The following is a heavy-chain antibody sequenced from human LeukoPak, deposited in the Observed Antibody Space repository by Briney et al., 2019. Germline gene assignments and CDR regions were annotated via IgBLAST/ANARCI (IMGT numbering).Heavy chain of an antibody. V-gene: IGHV3-7*01. CDR3: ARIGYSSSSLDY. D-gene: IGHD6-6*01. J-gene: IGHJ4*02. CDR2: INQDGSTK. CDR1: GFTFSNYW. Sequence: GGSLRLSCAASGFTFSNYWMTWVRQAPGKGLEWVANINQDGSTKYYVESVKGRFTISRDNAKNSVYLQVNSLTAEDTALYYCARIGYSSSSLDYWGQGTLVIVSS.